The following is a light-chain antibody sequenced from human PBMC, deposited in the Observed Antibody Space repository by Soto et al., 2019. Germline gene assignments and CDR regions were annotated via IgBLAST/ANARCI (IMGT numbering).Light chain of an antibody. CDR3: SSYTSSSTVV. J-gene: IGLJ2*01. CDR2: DVS. CDR1: SSDVGGYNY. Sequence: QSVLTQPASVSRSPGQSITISCTGTSSDVGGYNYVSWYQQHPGKAPKLMIYDVSNRPSGVSNRFSGSKSGNTASLTISGLQAEDEADYYCSSYTSSSTVVFGGGTHLTVL. V-gene: IGLV2-14*01.